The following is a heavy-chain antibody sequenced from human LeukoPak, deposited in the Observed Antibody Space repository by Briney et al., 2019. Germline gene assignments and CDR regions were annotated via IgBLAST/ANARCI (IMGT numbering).Heavy chain of an antibody. J-gene: IGHJ4*02. CDR1: GFTVSSNY. CDR2: IYSGGST. Sequence: GGSLRLSCAASGFTVSSNYMNWVRQAPGKGLEWVSVIYSGGSTYYADSVKGRFTISRDNSKNTLYLQMNSLRAEDTAVYYCARYCSSTSCYLDYWGQGTLVTVSS. CDR3: ARYCSSTSCYLDY. D-gene: IGHD2-2*01. V-gene: IGHV3-53*01.